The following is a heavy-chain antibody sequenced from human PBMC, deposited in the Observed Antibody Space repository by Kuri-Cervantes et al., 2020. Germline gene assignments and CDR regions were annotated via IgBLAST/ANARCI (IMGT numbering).Heavy chain of an antibody. CDR1: GFIFSAYA. V-gene: IGHV3-23*01. CDR3: ATDRVYFES. Sequence: GGSLRLSCVGSGFIFSAYAMSWVRQTPGKGLEWVSAISAGDTHIYYADSVKGRFTISRDSSKNTLFLQMNSLRVEDTAIYYCATDRVYFESWGQGTLVTVSS. CDR2: ISAGDTHI. J-gene: IGHJ4*02.